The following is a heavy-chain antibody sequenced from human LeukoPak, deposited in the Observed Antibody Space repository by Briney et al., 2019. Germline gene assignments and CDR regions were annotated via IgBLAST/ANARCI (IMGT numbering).Heavy chain of an antibody. J-gene: IGHJ4*02. Sequence: GGSLRLSCAASGFTFSSCAMNWVRQAPGKGLEWVSAISGDGGSTNYADSVQGRFTISRDNSKNTLFLQMNSLRAEDTAVYYCAKGGYSSSCYAFHYWGQGTLVTVSS. CDR2: ISGDGGST. V-gene: IGHV3-23*01. CDR3: AKGGYSSSCYAFHY. D-gene: IGHD6-19*01. CDR1: GFTFSSCA.